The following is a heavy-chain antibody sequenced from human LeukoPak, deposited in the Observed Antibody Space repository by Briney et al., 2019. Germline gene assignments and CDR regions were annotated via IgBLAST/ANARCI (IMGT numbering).Heavy chain of an antibody. Sequence: SETLSLTCAVYGGSFSGYYWSWIRQPPGKGLEWIGEINHSGSTNYNPSLKSRVTISVDTSKDQFSLKLSSVTAADTAVYYCARGTRFDYWGQGTLVTVSS. D-gene: IGHD2-2*01. V-gene: IGHV4-34*01. CDR2: INHSGST. J-gene: IGHJ4*02. CDR1: GGSFSGYY. CDR3: ARGTRFDY.